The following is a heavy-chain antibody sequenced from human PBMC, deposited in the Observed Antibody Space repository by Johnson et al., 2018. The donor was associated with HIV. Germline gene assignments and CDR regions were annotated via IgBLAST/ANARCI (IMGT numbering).Heavy chain of an antibody. Sequence: QVQLVESGGGLVKPGGSLRLSCAASGFTFSDYYMSWIRQAPGKGLEWISYISSSGDTTHYADSVKGRFTISRDNSKNSLYLQMNSLRAEDTAVYYCARDLRWSYDAFDIWGQGTMVTVSS. V-gene: IGHV3-11*04. CDR1: GFTFSDYY. D-gene: IGHD5-24*01. CDR2: ISSSGDTT. CDR3: ARDLRWSYDAFDI. J-gene: IGHJ3*02.